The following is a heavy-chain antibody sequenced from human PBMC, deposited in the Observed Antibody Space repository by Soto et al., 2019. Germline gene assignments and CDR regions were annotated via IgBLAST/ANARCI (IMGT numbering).Heavy chain of an antibody. D-gene: IGHD1-7*01. CDR1: GASVNTGDYY. Sequence: SKTRSLTFTVSGASVNTGDYYWSYIRQSPGKGLEWLGYIFYSGDTYYNPSLKSRATISLNTSRNQISLTLTSVTDADTAVYFCVGTGTTDDFWGQGTLVNVS. CDR2: IFYSGDT. CDR3: VGTGTTDDF. V-gene: IGHV4-30-4*01. J-gene: IGHJ1*01.